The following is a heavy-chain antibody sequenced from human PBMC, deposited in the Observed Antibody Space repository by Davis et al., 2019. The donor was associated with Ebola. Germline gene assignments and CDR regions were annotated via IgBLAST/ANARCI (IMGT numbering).Heavy chain of an antibody. J-gene: IGHJ3*02. V-gene: IGHV3-74*01. Sequence: HTGGSLRLSCAASGFTFSSYWMHWVRQAPGKGLVWVSRINSDGSSTSYADSVKGRFTISRDNAKNTLYLQMNSLRAEDTAVYYCASVGDYGDYEDIDDAFDIWGQGTMVTVSS. CDR3: ASVGDYGDYEDIDDAFDI. CDR2: INSDGSST. D-gene: IGHD4-17*01. CDR1: GFTFSSYW.